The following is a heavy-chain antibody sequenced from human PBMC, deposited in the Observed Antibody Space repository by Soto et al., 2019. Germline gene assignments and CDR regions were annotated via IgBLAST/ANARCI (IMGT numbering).Heavy chain of an antibody. CDR3: TTGWSSKDY. Sequence: EVQLVESGGGLVKPGGSLRLSCAASGFIFNDDWMNWVRQAPGKGLEWVGRIRSESDGGTTDYAAPVKDRFIISREDSKNMVYLQMDSLKTEDTAVYFCTTGWSSKDYWGQGTLVTVSS. J-gene: IGHJ4*02. D-gene: IGHD6-13*01. V-gene: IGHV3-15*01. CDR2: IRSESDGGTT. CDR1: GFIFNDDW.